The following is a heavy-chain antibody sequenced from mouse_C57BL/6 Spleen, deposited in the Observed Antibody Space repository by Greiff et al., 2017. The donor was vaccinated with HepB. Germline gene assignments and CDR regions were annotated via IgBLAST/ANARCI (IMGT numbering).Heavy chain of an antibody. Sequence: QVQLQQPGAELVKPGASVKLSCKASGYTFTSYWMHWVMQRPGQGLEWIGMIHPNSGSTNYNEKFKRKATLTVDKSSSTAYMQLSSLTSEDSAVYYCARQGGYYEGVDYWGQGTTLTVSS. J-gene: IGHJ2*01. CDR3: ARQGGYYEGVDY. CDR2: IHPNSGST. D-gene: IGHD2-3*01. CDR1: GYTFTSYW. V-gene: IGHV1-64*01.